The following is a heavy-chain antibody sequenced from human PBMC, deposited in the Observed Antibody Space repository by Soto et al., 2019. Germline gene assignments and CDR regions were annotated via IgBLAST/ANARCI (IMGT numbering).Heavy chain of an antibody. Sequence: QVQLVQSGAEVKKPGASTKVSCRASGYPFSKFDVTWLRQAPGQGLEGMGLVSTDKVNADAAQKVQVRVSMTKCRPTSTAYRDLKILRSVDAGVFFFAFGSGSLEFWGQGTEVTVSS. V-gene: IGHV1-18*01. CDR2: VSTDKVNA. J-gene: IGHJ4*02. CDR1: GYPFSKFD. CDR3: AFGSGSLEF. D-gene: IGHD3-10*01.